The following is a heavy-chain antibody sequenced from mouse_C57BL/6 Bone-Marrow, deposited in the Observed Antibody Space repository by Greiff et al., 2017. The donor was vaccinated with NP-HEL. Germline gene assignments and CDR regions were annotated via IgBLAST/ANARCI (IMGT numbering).Heavy chain of an antibody. V-gene: IGHV1-19*01. J-gene: IGHJ2*01. CDR3: ARVSTVVATRDY. CDR2: INPYNGGT. D-gene: IGHD1-1*01. Sequence: EVQLQQSGPVLVKPGASVKMSCKASGYTFTDYYMNWVKQSHGKSLEWIGVINPYNGGTSYNQKFKGKATLTVDKSSSTAYMELNSLTSEDSAVYYCARVSTVVATRDYWGQGTTLTVSS. CDR1: GYTFTDYY.